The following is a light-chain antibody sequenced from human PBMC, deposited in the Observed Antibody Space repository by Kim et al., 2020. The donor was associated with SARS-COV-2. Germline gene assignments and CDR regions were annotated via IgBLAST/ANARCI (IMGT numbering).Light chain of an antibody. Sequence: GQRVTISCSGSRSNIGRNSVTWYLLLPGTAPELLIYSDDERPSGVPDRFSGSKSGTSASLAISGLQSEDEAHHYCATWDDSLTGPVFGGGTQLTVL. J-gene: IGLJ3*02. CDR2: SDD. CDR1: RSNIGRNS. V-gene: IGLV1-44*01. CDR3: ATWDDSLTGPV.